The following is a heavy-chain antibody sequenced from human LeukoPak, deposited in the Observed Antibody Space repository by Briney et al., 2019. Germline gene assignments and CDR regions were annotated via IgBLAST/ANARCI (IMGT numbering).Heavy chain of an antibody. CDR2: ISGSGYST. J-gene: IGHJ4*02. V-gene: IGHV3-23*01. D-gene: IGHD6-13*01. CDR1: GFTFSSYA. CDR3: ARDSYSSSWSGLFDY. Sequence: GGSLRLSCTASGFTFSSYAMSWVRQAPGKGLEWVSAISGSGYSTYYTDSVKGRFTISRDNSKNTLYLQMNSLRAEDTAVYYCARDSYSSSWSGLFDYWGQGTLVTVSS.